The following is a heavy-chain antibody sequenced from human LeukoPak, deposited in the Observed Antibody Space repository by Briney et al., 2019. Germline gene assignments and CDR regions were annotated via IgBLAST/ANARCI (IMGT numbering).Heavy chain of an antibody. CDR1: GGSISSSSYY. CDR2: IYYSGST. D-gene: IGHD6-19*01. Sequence: PSETLSLTCTVSGGSISSSSYYWGWIRQPPGKGLEWIGSIYYSGSTYYHPSLKSRVTISVDTSKNQFSLKLSSVTAADTAVYYCAKSGWYKEDAFDIWGQGTMVTVSS. CDR3: AKSGWYKEDAFDI. V-gene: IGHV4-39*01. J-gene: IGHJ3*02.